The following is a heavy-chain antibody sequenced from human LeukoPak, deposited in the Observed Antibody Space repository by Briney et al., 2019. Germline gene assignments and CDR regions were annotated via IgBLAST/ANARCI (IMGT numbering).Heavy chain of an antibody. CDR3: VRDRELTY. V-gene: IGHV4-39*07. D-gene: IGHD1-26*01. CDR1: GGSISSSSYY. Sequence: MTSETLSLTCTVSGGSISSSSYYWGWIRQPPGKGLEWIGSIYYSGSTYYNPSLRSRVTISVDTSKNQFSLKLNSVTAADTAVHYCVRDRELTYWSQGTLVTVPS. J-gene: IGHJ4*02. CDR2: IYYSGST.